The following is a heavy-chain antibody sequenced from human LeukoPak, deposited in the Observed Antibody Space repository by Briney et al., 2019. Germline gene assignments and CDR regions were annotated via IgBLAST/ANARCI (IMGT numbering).Heavy chain of an antibody. Sequence: GGSLRLSCSASGFTFSNYAMSWVRQAPGKGLEWVSTITSSGAMTYFADSVKGCFTISRDNSENTLYLRMNSLRAEDTAVCYCAQDYYYMDVWGKGTTVTVSS. J-gene: IGHJ6*03. CDR1: GFTFSNYA. CDR3: AQDYYYMDV. CDR2: ITSSGAMT. V-gene: IGHV3-23*01.